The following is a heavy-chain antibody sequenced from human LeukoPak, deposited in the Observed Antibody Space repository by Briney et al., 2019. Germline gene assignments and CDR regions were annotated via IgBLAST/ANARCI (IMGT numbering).Heavy chain of an antibody. Sequence: SGPALVKXTQTLTLTCSFSGFSLSTNGMCVSWIRQAPGKALEWLARIGWDDDKYYSTFLETRLTISKDTSKNQVVLTVTNVDPADTATYYCARFPGGHDYYYYYMDVWGKGTTVTVSS. J-gene: IGHJ6*03. CDR1: GFSLSTNGMC. CDR2: IGWDDDK. CDR3: ARFPGGHDYYYYYMDV. V-gene: IGHV2-70*11. D-gene: IGHD3-16*01.